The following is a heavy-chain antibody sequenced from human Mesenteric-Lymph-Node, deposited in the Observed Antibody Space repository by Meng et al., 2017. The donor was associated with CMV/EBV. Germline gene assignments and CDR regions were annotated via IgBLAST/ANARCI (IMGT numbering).Heavy chain of an antibody. D-gene: IGHD6-19*01. V-gene: IGHV3-23*01. CDR3: AKDWDSSGRYYFDY. Sequence: GESLKISCAASGFTFSSYAMSWVRQAPGKGLEWVSAISGSGGSTYYADSVKGRFTISRDNSKNTLYLQMNSLRDEDTAVYYCAKDWDSSGRYYFDYWGQGTLVTVSS. CDR1: GFTFSSYA. J-gene: IGHJ4*02. CDR2: ISGSGGST.